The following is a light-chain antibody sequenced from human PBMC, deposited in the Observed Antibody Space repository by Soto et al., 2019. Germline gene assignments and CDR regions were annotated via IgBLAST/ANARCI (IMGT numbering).Light chain of an antibody. CDR1: QSVRSSY. CDR2: GAS. J-gene: IGKJ4*01. Sequence: EIVLTQSPGTLSLSPGGRATLSCRASQSVRSSYLAWYQQRPGLAPGRLIFGASFRATGIPDRFSGSGSGTDFTLTISRLEPEEFPVYYCQHYSSPLTFGGGPKVESK. CDR3: QHYSSPLT. V-gene: IGKV3-20*01.